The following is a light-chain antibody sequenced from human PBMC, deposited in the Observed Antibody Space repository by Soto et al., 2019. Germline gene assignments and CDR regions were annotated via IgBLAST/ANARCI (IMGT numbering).Light chain of an antibody. J-gene: IGKJ5*01. CDR1: QSIGSW. Sequence: QITQSPSTLDAAVRDRVTSTCGGSQSIGSWSAWYQQKPAKAPQLLIYDVSRLESGGPSRFSGSGSGTEFILTISSLQTDDFATYYCQQYNNYSITFGQGTRLEIK. CDR3: QQYNNYSIT. CDR2: DVS. V-gene: IGKV1-5*01.